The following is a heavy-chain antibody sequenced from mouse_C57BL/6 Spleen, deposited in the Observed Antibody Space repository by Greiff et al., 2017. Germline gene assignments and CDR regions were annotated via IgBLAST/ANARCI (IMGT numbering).Heavy chain of an antibody. CDR3: ARRNYGSSYGYFDV. D-gene: IGHD1-1*01. V-gene: IGHV1-69*01. J-gene: IGHJ1*03. CDR1: GYTFTSYW. Sequence: QVQLQQPGAELVMPGASVKLSCKASGYTFTSYWMHWVKQRPGQGLEWIGEIDPSDSYTNYNQQFKGKSTLTVDKSSSTAYMQLSSLTSEDSAVYYGARRNYGSSYGYFDVWGTGTTVTVSS. CDR2: IDPSDSYT.